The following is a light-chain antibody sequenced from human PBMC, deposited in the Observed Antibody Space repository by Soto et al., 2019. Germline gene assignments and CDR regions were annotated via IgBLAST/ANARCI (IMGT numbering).Light chain of an antibody. Sequence: HSVLTQPRSVSGAPGKSVTLSLTGTKSDLCDYNYVSWYQKHPGKTPKHKIFDVNSPPSGGSDRFSGSKYGNTASLTISGLQAEDEADYYCSSYIFSSTYVFGIGTKVTVL. CDR1: KSDLCDYNY. CDR3: SSYIFSSTYV. J-gene: IGLJ1*01. V-gene: IGLV2-14*03. CDR2: DVN.